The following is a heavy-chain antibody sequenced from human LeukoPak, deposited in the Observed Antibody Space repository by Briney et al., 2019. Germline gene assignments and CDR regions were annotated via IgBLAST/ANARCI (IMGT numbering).Heavy chain of an antibody. D-gene: IGHD6-13*01. CDR1: GFTFGDYA. CDR3: TREGAAAAYGMDV. J-gene: IGHJ6*02. Sequence: GGSLRLSCTASGFTFGDYAVSWIRRAPGRGLEWVGLIRRRAFGETADYAASVKGRFTISRDDSKSIAYLQMNSLKTEDTAVYYCTREGAAAAYGMDVWGQGTTVTVSS. CDR2: IRRRAFGETA. V-gene: IGHV3-49*03.